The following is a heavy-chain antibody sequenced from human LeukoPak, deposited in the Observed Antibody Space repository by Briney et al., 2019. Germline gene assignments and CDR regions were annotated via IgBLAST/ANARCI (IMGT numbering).Heavy chain of an antibody. D-gene: IGHD6-19*01. J-gene: IGHJ4*02. V-gene: IGHV4-39*07. CDR3: ARDCGGYGSGWDY. Sequence: SETLSLTCSVSGGSIKSSSYYWGWIRQSPGKGLEWIGNVYYSGKTYYNPSLGSRVTISLDTSKNQFSLRLTSVTAATTAVYYCARDCGGYGSGWDYWGQGTLVTVSS. CDR1: GGSIKSSSYY. CDR2: VYYSGKT.